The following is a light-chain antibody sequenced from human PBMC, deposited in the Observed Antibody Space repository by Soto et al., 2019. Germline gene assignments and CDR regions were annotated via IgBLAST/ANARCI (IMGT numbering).Light chain of an antibody. V-gene: IGKV2-28*01. Sequence: DIVLTQSPLSLPVTPGEPASISCRSNQSLLSSNGNNYLDWYLQKPGQSPQVLIYLGSNRASGVADRFSGSVSGTDFRLKISRVEAEDLGVYYCMQGLTTPLTFGGGTKVEIK. J-gene: IGKJ4*01. CDR3: MQGLTTPLT. CDR1: QSLLSSNGNNY. CDR2: LGS.